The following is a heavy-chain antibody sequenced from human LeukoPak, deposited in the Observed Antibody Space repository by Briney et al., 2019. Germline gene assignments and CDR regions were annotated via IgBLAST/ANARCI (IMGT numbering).Heavy chain of an antibody. D-gene: IGHD3-22*01. Sequence: GGSLRLSCAASGFTFSSYWMSWVRQAPGKGLEWVSAISGSGGSTYYADSVKGRFTISRDNSKNTLYLQMNSLRAEDTAVYYCAKGITYYYDSSGYFAQYGMDVWGQGTTVTVSS. CDR1: GFTFSSYW. CDR3: AKGITYYYDSSGYFAQYGMDV. V-gene: IGHV3-23*01. J-gene: IGHJ6*02. CDR2: ISGSGGST.